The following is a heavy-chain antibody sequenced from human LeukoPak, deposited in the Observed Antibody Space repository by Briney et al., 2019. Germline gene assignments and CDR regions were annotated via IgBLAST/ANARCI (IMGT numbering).Heavy chain of an antibody. Sequence: GGSLRLSCAASGFTFSKYWMLWVRQAPGKGLETVSRINTDGTVTTYADSVKGRFTVSRDNADNTMFLQMNSVRDEDTAVYYCATKQWLAPPPDSWGQGTPVTVSS. CDR2: INTDGTVT. CDR1: GFTFSKYW. D-gene: IGHD6-19*01. V-gene: IGHV3-74*01. CDR3: ATKQWLAPPPDS. J-gene: IGHJ4*02.